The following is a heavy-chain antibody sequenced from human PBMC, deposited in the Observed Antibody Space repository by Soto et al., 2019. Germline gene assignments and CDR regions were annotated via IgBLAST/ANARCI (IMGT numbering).Heavy chain of an antibody. CDR2: MPFDGSNK. CDR1: GFTVRSYG. J-gene: IGHJ6*02. V-gene: IGHV3-30*02. D-gene: IGHD1-1*01. CDR3: AKEFGWELQLSHPYYNSGMDV. Sequence: GALRLSCAASGFTVRSYGMPWVRQAPGKGLEWVALMPFDGSNKYYADSVRGRFTISSDNSKSTLYLQMDILRPEDTAVYYCAKEFGWELQLSHPYYNSGMDVWGQGTTVPVSS.